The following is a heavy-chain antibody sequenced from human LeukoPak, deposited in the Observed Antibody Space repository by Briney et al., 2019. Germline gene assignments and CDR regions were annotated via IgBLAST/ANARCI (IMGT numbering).Heavy chain of an antibody. V-gene: IGHV4-4*02. J-gene: IGHJ3*02. CDR2: IFPGRSP. D-gene: IGHD3-3*02. CDR3: AGELAQPPPDAFDI. CDR1: GDAITRTTW. Sequence: KASETLSLTCTVSGDAITRTTWWSWVRQPPGKGLEWIGEIFPGRSPNYNPSLKSRVTISIDMSKNQLSLKLTSVTAADTSVYFCAGELAQPPPDAFDIWGQGAMVTVSS.